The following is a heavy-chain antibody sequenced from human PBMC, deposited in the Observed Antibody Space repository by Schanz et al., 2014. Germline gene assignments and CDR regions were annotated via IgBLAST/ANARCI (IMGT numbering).Heavy chain of an antibody. CDR3: ARGYGDSPTDF. CDR2: IWFDGTNK. Sequence: QVQLVESGGGVVQPGRSLRLSCAASGFTFSRYGMHWVRQAPGKGLEWLAVIWFDGTNKYNADSVKGRFTISRDTSKNTLYLLLNSLRAEDTAVYYCARGYGDSPTDFWGQGTLVTVSS. CDR1: GFTFSRYG. D-gene: IGHD4-17*01. V-gene: IGHV3-33*01. J-gene: IGHJ4*02.